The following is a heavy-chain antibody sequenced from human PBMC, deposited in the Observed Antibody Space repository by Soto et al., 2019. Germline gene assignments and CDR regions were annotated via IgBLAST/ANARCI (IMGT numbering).Heavy chain of an antibody. V-gene: IGHV3-23*01. CDR1: VFTFSSYS. CDR2: ISVSGGST. Sequence: PGGSLRLSCAASVFTFSSYSMSWVLQAPGKGLECVSAISVSGGSTYYADSVKGRFTISRYNSKNTLYLQMNSLRAEDTAVYYCAWSSGYYYDLEYWGQGTLVTVSS. D-gene: IGHD3-22*01. CDR3: AWSSGYYYDLEY. J-gene: IGHJ4*02.